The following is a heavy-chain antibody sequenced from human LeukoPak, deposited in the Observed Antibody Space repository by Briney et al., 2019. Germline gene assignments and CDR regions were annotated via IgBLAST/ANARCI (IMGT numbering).Heavy chain of an antibody. CDR1: GFTFSNAW. CDR3: TAPQSYYYYYMDV. CDR2: IKSKTDGGTT. J-gene: IGHJ6*03. V-gene: IGHV3-15*01. Sequence: GGSLRLSCAASGFTFSNAWMSWVRQAPGKGLEWVGRIKSKTDGGTTDYAAPVKGRFTISRDDSKNTLYPQMNSLKTEDTAVYYCTAPQSYYYYYMDVWGKGTTVTVSS.